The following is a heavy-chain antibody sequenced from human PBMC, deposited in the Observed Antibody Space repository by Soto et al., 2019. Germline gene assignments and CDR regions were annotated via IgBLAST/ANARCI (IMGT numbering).Heavy chain of an antibody. CDR3: ARGATYSSSWVIDY. D-gene: IGHD6-13*01. Sequence: KQSPTLSLTCAISGDSVSSNSAAWNWIRQSPSRGLEWLGRTYYRSKWYNDYAVSVKSRITINPDTSKNQFSLQLNSVTPEDTAVYYCARGATYSSSWVIDYWGQGTLVTVSS. CDR2: TYYRSKWYN. J-gene: IGHJ4*02. V-gene: IGHV6-1*01. CDR1: GDSVSSNSAA.